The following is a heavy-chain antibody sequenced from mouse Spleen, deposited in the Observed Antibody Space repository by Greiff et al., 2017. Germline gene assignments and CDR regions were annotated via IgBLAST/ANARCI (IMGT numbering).Heavy chain of an antibody. Sequence: QVQLQQPGTELVKPGASVKLSCKASGYTFTSYWMHWVKQRPGQGLEWIGNINPSNGGTNYNEKFKCKATLTVDKSSSTAYMQLSSLTSEDSAVYYCARGGNLLHYLDYWGQGTTLTVSS. CDR3: ARGGNLLHYLDY. CDR1: GYTFTSYW. J-gene: IGHJ2*01. CDR2: INPSNGGT. V-gene: IGHV1-53*01. D-gene: IGHD2-1*01.